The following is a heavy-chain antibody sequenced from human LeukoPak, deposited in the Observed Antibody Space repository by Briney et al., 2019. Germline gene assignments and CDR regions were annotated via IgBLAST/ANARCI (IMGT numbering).Heavy chain of an antibody. D-gene: IGHD3-22*01. Sequence: GASVKVSCKASGYTFTGYYMHWVRQAPGQGLEWMGWINPNSGGTNYAQKFQGRVTMTRDTSISTAYMELSRLRSDDTAVYYCVRASQLGNYYDSSGYYNDAFDIWGQGTMVTVSS. CDR2: INPNSGGT. J-gene: IGHJ3*02. V-gene: IGHV1-2*02. CDR1: GYTFTGYY. CDR3: VRASQLGNYYDSSGYYNDAFDI.